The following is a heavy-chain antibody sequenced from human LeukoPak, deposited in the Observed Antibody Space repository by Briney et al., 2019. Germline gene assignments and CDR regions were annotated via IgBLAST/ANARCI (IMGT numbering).Heavy chain of an antibody. V-gene: IGHV3-23*01. CDR2: ISGSGGST. Sequence: GGSLRLSCAASGFTFSSYAMSWVRQAPGKGLEWVSAISGSGGSTYYADSVKGRFTISRDNSKNSLYLQMNSLRAEDTAVYYCARTLLPAVKGAFDIWGQGTMVTVSS. CDR3: ARTLLPAVKGAFDI. D-gene: IGHD3-22*01. J-gene: IGHJ3*02. CDR1: GFTFSSYA.